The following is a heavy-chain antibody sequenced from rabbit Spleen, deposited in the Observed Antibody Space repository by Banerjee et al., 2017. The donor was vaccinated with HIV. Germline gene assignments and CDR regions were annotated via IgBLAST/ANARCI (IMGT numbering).Heavy chain of an antibody. Sequence: QSLEESGGDLVKPGASLTLTCTASGVSFTSSSYMCWVRQAPGKGLEWIACIDTGSSGFTYYASWAKGRFPISNTSSTTVTLQMTRLTAADTATYFCARDTSSSFSSYGMDLWGPGTLVTVS. CDR3: ARDTSSSFSSYGMDL. J-gene: IGHJ6*01. CDR1: GVSFTSSSY. D-gene: IGHD1-1*01. CDR2: IDTGSSGFT. V-gene: IGHV1S40*01.